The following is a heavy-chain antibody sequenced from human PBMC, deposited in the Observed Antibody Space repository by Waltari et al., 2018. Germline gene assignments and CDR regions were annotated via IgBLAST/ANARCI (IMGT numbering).Heavy chain of an antibody. Sequence: EVQLVESGGSVVRPGGSLRLSCAASGFTFDDYGMSWVRQAPGKGLEWVSGISWNGGSTVYADSVKGRFTISRDNAKNSLYLQMDGLRAEDTAIYYCATESLGAGHRYFEVWGRGTLVTVSS. V-gene: IGHV3-20*04. CDR1: GFTFDDYG. CDR3: ATESLGAGHRYFEV. J-gene: IGHJ2*01. CDR2: ISWNGGST. D-gene: IGHD7-27*01.